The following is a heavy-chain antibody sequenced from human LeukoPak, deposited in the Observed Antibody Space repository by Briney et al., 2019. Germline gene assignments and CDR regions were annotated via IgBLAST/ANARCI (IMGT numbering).Heavy chain of an antibody. V-gene: IGHV3-9*01. CDR2: ISWNSGSI. Sequence: PGRSLRLSCAASGFSFDDYAMHWVRQAPGKGLEWVSGISWNSGSIGYADSVKGRLTISRDNAKNSLYLQMNSLRAEDTALYYCAKGTTVTSAFGSWGQGTMVTVSS. J-gene: IGHJ3*01. CDR1: GFSFDDYA. D-gene: IGHD4-17*01. CDR3: AKGTTVTSAFGS.